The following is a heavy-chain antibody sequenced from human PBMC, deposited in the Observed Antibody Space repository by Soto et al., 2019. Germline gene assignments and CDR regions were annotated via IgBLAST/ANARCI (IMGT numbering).Heavy chain of an antibody. CDR1: GFAFSTFA. CDR3: ARDQLRPGILYSLGVLLPEYGL. CDR2: ISVSGNNA. V-gene: IGHV3-23*01. Sequence: PGGSLRLSCAASGFAFSTFAMTWVRQAPGKGLEWAAAISVSGNNAYYADSVKGRFTIPRDNSQNSVFLQMSSLRADDTAVYYCARDQLRPGILYSLGVLLPEYGLWGQGTLVTVSS. J-gene: IGHJ4*02. D-gene: IGHD3-22*01.